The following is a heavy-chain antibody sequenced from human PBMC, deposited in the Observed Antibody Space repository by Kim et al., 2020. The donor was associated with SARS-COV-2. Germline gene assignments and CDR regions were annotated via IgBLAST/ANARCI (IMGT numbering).Heavy chain of an antibody. D-gene: IGHD2-15*01. CDR3: ARGICSGGSCYSYYYYYGMDV. J-gene: IGHJ6*02. CDR1: GGSFSGYY. Sequence: SETLSLTCAVYGGSFSGYYWSWIRQPPGKGLEWIGEINHSGSTNYNPSLKSRVTISVDTSKNQFSLKLSSVTAADTAVYYCARGICSGGSCYSYYYYYGMDVWGQGTTVTVSS. CDR2: INHSGST. V-gene: IGHV4-34*01.